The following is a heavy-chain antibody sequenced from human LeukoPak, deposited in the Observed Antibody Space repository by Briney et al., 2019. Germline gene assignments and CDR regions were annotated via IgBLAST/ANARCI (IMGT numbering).Heavy chain of an antibody. V-gene: IGHV3-23*01. D-gene: IGHD1-26*01. CDR1: GFTFNSYG. CDR2: ISGSGGST. J-gene: IGHJ4*02. CDR3: ARHYGSGSYYPSY. Sequence: GGSLRLSCAASGFTFNSYGMTWVRQAPGKGLEWVSAISGSGGSTYYADSVKGRFTISRDNSKNTLYLQMNSLRAEDTAVYYCARHYGSGSYYPSYWGQGTLVTVSS.